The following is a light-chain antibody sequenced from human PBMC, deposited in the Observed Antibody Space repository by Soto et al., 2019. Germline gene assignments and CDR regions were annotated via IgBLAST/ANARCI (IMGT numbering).Light chain of an antibody. CDR1: QSVSIW. V-gene: IGKV1-5*03. Sequence: DIQMTQSPSTLSASVGDRVTITCRASQSVSIWLAWYQQKPGKAPKLLIYKASSLESGVPSRFSGSGSGTEFTVTISSLQPDDFANYYCQQYNSYTWTFGQGTKVEIK. CDR3: QQYNSYTWT. CDR2: KAS. J-gene: IGKJ1*01.